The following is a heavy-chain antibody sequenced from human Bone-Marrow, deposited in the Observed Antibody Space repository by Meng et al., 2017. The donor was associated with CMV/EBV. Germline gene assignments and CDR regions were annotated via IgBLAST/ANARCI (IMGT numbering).Heavy chain of an antibody. J-gene: IGHJ6*02. CDR2: IKQDGSEK. Sequence: GESLKISCAASGFTFSSYWMSWVRQAPGKGLEWVANIKQDGSEKYYVDSVKGRFTISRDNAKNSLYLQMNSLRAEDTAVYYCASYYRNYYYHGMDVWGQGTTVTVSS. CDR1: GFTFSSYW. V-gene: IGHV3-7*01. CDR3: ASYYRNYYYHGMDV. D-gene: IGHD1-26*01.